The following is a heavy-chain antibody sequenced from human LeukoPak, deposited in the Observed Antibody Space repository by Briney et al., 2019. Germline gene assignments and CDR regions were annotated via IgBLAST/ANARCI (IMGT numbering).Heavy chain of an antibody. J-gene: IGHJ5*02. V-gene: IGHV1-8*01. D-gene: IGHD3-10*01. CDR2: MNPNSGNT. CDR3: ATSYYASGSMIT. CDR1: GYTFTSYD. Sequence: VAAVKVSRKASGYTFTSYDSNWVRQATGQGLEWMGWMNPNSGNTGYAQKFQGRVTMTRNTSISTAYMELSSLRSEDTAVYYCATSYYASGSMITWGQGTLVTVSS.